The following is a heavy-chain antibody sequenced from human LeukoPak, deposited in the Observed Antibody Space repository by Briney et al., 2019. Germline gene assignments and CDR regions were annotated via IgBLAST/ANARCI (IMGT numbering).Heavy chain of an antibody. D-gene: IGHD6-13*01. CDR1: GASISSYY. CDR3: AGGPYPAAGTDHQFDY. J-gene: IGHJ4*02. CDR2: IYYSGNP. V-gene: IGHV4-59*01. Sequence: PSETLSLTCTVSGASISSYYWSWIPQPPGKGRGWMGYIYYSGNPNFNPSLNNPSLKSRVTISVDASKNQFSLKLSSMTAADTAVYYCAGGPYPAAGTDHQFDYWGQGTLVTVSS.